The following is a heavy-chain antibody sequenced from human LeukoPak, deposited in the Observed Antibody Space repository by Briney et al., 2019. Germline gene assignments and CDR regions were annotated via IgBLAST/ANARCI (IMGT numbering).Heavy chain of an antibody. CDR2: IYPGDSDT. D-gene: IGHD5-24*01. Sequence: GESLKISCKGSGYSFTSYWIGWVRQMPGKGLEWMGIIYPGDSDTRYSPSFQGQVTISADKSISTAFLQWSSLKASDTAMYYCARSATSLYNWFDPWGQGTLVTVSS. J-gene: IGHJ5*02. CDR3: ARSATSLYNWFDP. V-gene: IGHV5-51*01. CDR1: GYSFTSYW.